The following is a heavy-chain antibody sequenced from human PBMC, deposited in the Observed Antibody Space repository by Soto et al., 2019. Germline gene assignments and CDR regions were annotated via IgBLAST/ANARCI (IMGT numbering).Heavy chain of an antibody. V-gene: IGHV3-53*01. J-gene: IGHJ4*02. CDR3: ARGGGIAARPMDY. Sequence: PGGSLRLSCAASGFIVSTNYMSWVRQAPGKGLEWVSVIYSGGNTYYADYVKGRFTISRDNSKNTLYLLMNSLRVEDTAVYYCARGGGIAARPMDYWGQGTLVTVSS. CDR1: GFIVSTNY. D-gene: IGHD6-6*01. CDR2: IYSGGNT.